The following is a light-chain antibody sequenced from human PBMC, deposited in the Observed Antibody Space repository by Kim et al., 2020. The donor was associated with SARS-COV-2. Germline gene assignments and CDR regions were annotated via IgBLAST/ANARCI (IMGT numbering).Light chain of an antibody. J-gene: IGLJ1*01. CDR3: SSSAGTINV. CDR1: SSDFGGYNY. CDR2: EVS. V-gene: IGLV2-8*01. Sequence: PGQSVTISGAGSSSDFGGYNYVSWYQQHPGKPPKLIIYEVSKRPSGVPDRFSGSKSDNTASLTVSGLQAEDEADYYCSSSAGTINVFGTGTKVTVL.